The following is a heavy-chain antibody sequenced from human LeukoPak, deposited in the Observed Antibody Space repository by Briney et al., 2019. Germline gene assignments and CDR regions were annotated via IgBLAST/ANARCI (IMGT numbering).Heavy chain of an antibody. Sequence: PGGSLRLSCAASGFTVSSNYMTWVRQAPGKGLEWVSLIYSGGSTYYADSVKGRFIISRDNSKNTLYLQMNSLRAEDTAVYYCARGPVSTWYFDLWGRGTLVTVPS. J-gene: IGHJ2*01. CDR2: IYSGGST. CDR1: GFTVSSNY. D-gene: IGHD5/OR15-5a*01. CDR3: ARGPVSTWYFDL. V-gene: IGHV3-53*01.